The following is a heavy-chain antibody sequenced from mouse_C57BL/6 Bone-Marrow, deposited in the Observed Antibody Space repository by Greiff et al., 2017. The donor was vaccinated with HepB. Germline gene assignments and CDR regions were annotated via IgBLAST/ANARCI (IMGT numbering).Heavy chain of an antibody. CDR3: ARREGTTVVESQDFDV. CDR1: GFTFSSYG. Sequence: EVKLVESGGDLVKPGGSLKLSCAASGFTFSSYGMSWVRQTPDKRLEWVATISSGGSYTYYPDSVKGRFTISRDNAKNTLYLQMSSLKSEDTAMYYCARREGTTVVESQDFDVWGTGTTVTVSS. V-gene: IGHV5-6*02. D-gene: IGHD1-1*01. CDR2: ISSGGSYT. J-gene: IGHJ1*03.